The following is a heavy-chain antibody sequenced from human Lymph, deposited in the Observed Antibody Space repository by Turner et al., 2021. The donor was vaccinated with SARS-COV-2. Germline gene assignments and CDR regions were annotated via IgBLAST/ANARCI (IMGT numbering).Heavy chain of an antibody. Sequence: QLHPVQSGAEGKKPGASVTGSCKAPGYTFTSYDINWVRQATGQGLEWMGWMNPNSGNTGYAQKFQGRVTMTRNTSISTAYMELSSLRSEDTAVYYCARGRYSGGGMDVWGQGTTVTVSS. CDR2: MNPNSGNT. D-gene: IGHD1-26*01. V-gene: IGHV1-8*02. J-gene: IGHJ6*02. CDR3: ARGRYSGGGMDV. CDR1: GYTFTSYD.